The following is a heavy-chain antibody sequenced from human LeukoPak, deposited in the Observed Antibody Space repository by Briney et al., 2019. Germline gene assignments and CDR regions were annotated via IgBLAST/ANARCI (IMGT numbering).Heavy chain of an antibody. Sequence: ASVKVSCKASGGTFSSYAISWVRQAPGQGLEWMGGIIPIFGTANYAQKFQGRVTITADESTSTAYMELSSLRSEDTAVYYCARDIPERYSSSHWYFDLWGRGTLVTVSS. D-gene: IGHD6-13*01. CDR1: GGTFSSYA. J-gene: IGHJ2*01. CDR2: IIPIFGTA. V-gene: IGHV1-69*13. CDR3: ARDIPERYSSSHWYFDL.